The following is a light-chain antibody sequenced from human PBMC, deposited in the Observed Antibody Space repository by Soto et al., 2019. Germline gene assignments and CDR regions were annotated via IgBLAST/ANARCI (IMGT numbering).Light chain of an antibody. CDR1: SSDVGDYNY. J-gene: IGLJ1*01. CDR2: DVS. V-gene: IGLV2-14*01. Sequence: QPASVSGSPGQSITISCTGTSSDVGDYNYVSWYQHHPGKAPKLMTYDVSNRPSGVSNRFSGSKSGNTASLTISGLQAEDEADYYCSSYTSSSTYVFGTGTKLTVL. CDR3: SSYTSSSTYV.